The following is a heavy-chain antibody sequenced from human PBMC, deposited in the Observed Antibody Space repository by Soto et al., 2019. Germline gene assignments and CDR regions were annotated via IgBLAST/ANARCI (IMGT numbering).Heavy chain of an antibody. J-gene: IGHJ5*02. CDR2: IIPIFGTA. D-gene: IGHD3-3*01. CDR1: GGTFSSYA. Sequence: GASVKVSCKASGGTFSSYAISWVRQAPGQGLEWMGGIIPIFGTANYAQKFQGRVTITADKSTSTAYMELSSLRSEDTAVYYCARDMRSYYDFWSGYNWFDPWGQGTLVTVSS. CDR3: ARDMRSYYDFWSGYNWFDP. V-gene: IGHV1-69*06.